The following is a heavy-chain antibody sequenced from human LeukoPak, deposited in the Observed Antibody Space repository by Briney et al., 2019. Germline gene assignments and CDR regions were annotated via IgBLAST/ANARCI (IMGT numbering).Heavy chain of an antibody. J-gene: IGHJ3*02. Sequence: GGSLRLSCAASGFTFSSYWMSWVRQAPGKGLEWVANIKPDGSEKHYVDSVKGRLTIARDNAKNSLYLQMNSLRAEDTAVYYCARGDYYGSGSSYHVAFDIWGQGTMVTVSS. D-gene: IGHD3-10*01. CDR2: IKPDGSEK. CDR1: GFTFSSYW. CDR3: ARGDYYGSGSSYHVAFDI. V-gene: IGHV3-7*03.